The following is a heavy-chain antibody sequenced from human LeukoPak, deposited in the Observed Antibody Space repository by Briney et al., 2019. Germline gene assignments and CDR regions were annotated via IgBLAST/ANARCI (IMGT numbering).Heavy chain of an antibody. J-gene: IGHJ4*02. CDR1: GGSISSYY. D-gene: IGHD3-3*01. Sequence: SETLSLTCTVSGGSISSYYWSWIRQPPGKGLEWIGYIYYSGSTNYNPSLKSRVTISVDTSKNQFSLKLSSVTAADTAVYYCARLVLRFLEWRFDYWGQGTLVTVSS. CDR2: IYYSGST. CDR3: ARLVLRFLEWRFDY. V-gene: IGHV4-59*01.